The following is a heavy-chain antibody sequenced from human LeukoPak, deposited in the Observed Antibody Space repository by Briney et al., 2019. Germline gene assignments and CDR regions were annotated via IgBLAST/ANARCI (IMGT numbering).Heavy chain of an antibody. CDR2: ISGSGGST. CDR1: GFTFSSYA. J-gene: IGHJ4*02. CDR3: TGDIAAAGSFDY. V-gene: IGHV3-23*01. Sequence: PGGSLRLSCAASGFTFSSYAMSWVRQAPGKGLEWVSAISGSGGSTYCADSVKGRFTISRDNSKNTLYLQMNSLRAEDTAVYYCTGDIAAAGSFDYWGQGTLVTVSS. D-gene: IGHD6-13*01.